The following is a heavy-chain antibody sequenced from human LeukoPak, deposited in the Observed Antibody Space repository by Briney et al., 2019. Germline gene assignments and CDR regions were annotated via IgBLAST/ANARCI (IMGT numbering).Heavy chain of an antibody. CDR1: GGSISSYY. V-gene: IGHV4-59*08. CDR2: IYYSGST. J-gene: IGHJ4*02. D-gene: IGHD5-18*01. Sequence: SETLSLTCTVSGGSISSYYWSWIRQPPGKGLEWIGYIYYSGSTNYNPSLKSRVTISVDTSKNQFSLKLSSVTAADTAVYYCARHMGLGYSYGYPYFDYWGQGTLVAVSS. CDR3: ARHMGLGYSYGYPYFDY.